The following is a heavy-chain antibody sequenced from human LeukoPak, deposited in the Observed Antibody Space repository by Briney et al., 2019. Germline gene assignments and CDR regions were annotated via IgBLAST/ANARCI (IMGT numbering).Heavy chain of an antibody. CDR1: GYTFTSYD. CDR2: INPNSGGT. J-gene: IGHJ4*02. CDR3: ARWGYSSSKGDY. V-gene: IGHV1-2*02. D-gene: IGHD6-6*01. Sequence: ASVKVSCKASGYTFTSYDINWVRQAPGEGLEWMGWINPNSGGTNYAQKFQGRVTMTRDTSISTAYMELSRLRSDDTAVYYCARWGYSSSKGDYWGQGTLLTVSS.